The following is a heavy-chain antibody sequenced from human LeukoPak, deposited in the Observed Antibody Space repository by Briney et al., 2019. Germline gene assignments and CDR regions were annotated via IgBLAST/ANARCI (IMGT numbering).Heavy chain of an antibody. Sequence: ASVKVSCKASGGTFSSYTIGWVRQAPGQGLEWMGGLIPIFGTANYAQKFQGRVTITADKSTSTAYMELSSLRSEDTAVYYCTRDGGGDWDYWGQGTLVTVSS. CDR1: GGTFSSYT. CDR3: TRDGGGDWDY. CDR2: LIPIFGTA. J-gene: IGHJ4*02. D-gene: IGHD2-21*02. V-gene: IGHV1-69*06.